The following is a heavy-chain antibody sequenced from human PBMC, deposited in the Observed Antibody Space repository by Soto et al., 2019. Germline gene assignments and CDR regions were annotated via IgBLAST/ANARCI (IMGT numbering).Heavy chain of an antibody. V-gene: IGHV3-9*01. CDR1: GFTFDVYA. Sequence: EVQLVESGGGLVQPGRSLRLSCAASGFTFDVYAMHWVRLSPGKGLEWVSGISWYIGSIGYADSVKCRLPISRDNAKNSLYLQMNWLRAEGTALYYCAKDPVRGVVPDWFDPWGQGTLVTVSS. J-gene: IGHJ5*02. CDR3: AKDPVRGVVPDWFDP. D-gene: IGHD3-10*01. CDR2: ISWYIGSI.